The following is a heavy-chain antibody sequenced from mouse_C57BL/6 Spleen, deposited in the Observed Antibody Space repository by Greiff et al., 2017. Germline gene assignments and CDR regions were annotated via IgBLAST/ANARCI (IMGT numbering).Heavy chain of an antibody. CDR1: GYSFTSYY. Sequence: QVQLQQSGPELVKPGASVKISCKASGYSFTSYYIHWVKQRPGQGLEWIGWIYPGSGNTKYNEKFKGKATLTADTSSSTAYMQLSSLTSEDSAVYYCARPYYGSSFFDYWGQGTTLTVSS. J-gene: IGHJ2*01. V-gene: IGHV1-66*01. CDR2: IYPGSGNT. D-gene: IGHD1-1*01. CDR3: ARPYYGSSFFDY.